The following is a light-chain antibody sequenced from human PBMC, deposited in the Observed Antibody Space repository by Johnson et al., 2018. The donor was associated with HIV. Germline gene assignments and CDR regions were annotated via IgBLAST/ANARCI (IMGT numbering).Light chain of an antibody. V-gene: IGLV1-51*01. CDR3: GTWDSSLSAYV. CDR1: SSNIGNNY. Sequence: QSVLTQPPSVSAAPGQKVTISCSGSSSNIGNNYVSWYQQLPGTAPKLLIYDNNKRPSGIPDRFSGSKSGSSATLGITGLQTGEEADYYCGTWDSSLSAYVVGTGTTVTVL. CDR2: DNN. J-gene: IGLJ1*01.